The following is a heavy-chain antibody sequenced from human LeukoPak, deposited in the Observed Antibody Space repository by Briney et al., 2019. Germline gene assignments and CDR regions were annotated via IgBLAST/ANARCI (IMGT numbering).Heavy chain of an antibody. CDR3: ARSVYGDYEGYYFDY. V-gene: IGHV1-2*02. J-gene: IGHJ4*02. D-gene: IGHD4-17*01. Sequence: GASVTVSCKASGYTFTGYYMHWVRQAPGQGLEWMGWINPNSGGTNYAQKFRGRVTMTRDTSISTAYMELSRLRSDDTAVYYCARSVYGDYEGYYFDYWGQGTLVTVSS. CDR1: GYTFTGYY. CDR2: INPNSGGT.